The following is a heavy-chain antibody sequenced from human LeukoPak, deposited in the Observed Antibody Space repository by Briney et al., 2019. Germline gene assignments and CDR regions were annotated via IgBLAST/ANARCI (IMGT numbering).Heavy chain of an antibody. CDR1: GGSISSISYY. CDR2: IYYTGST. CDR3: ARQERVGATIQGRAFDI. D-gene: IGHD1-26*01. J-gene: IGHJ3*02. V-gene: IGHV4-39*01. Sequence: SETLSLTCTVSGGSISSISYYWGWIRQPPGKGLEWIGSIYYTGSTYYNPSLKSRVTISVDTSKNQFSLKLSSVTAADTAVYYCARQERVGATIQGRAFDIWGQGTMVTASS.